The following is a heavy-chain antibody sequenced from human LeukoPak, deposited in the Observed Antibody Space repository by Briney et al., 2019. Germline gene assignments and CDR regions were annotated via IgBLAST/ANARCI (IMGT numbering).Heavy chain of an antibody. CDR1: GGSISSGGYS. CDR2: IYYSGST. CDR3: ARDADYYDSSGYYYP. J-gene: IGHJ5*02. Sequence: SETLSLTCAVSGGSISSGGYSWRWIRHPPGKGLEWIGYIYYSGSTYYNPSLKSRVTISVDTSKNQFSLKLSSVTAADTAVYYCARDADYYDSSGYYYPWGQGTLVTVSS. V-gene: IGHV4-30-4*07. D-gene: IGHD3-22*01.